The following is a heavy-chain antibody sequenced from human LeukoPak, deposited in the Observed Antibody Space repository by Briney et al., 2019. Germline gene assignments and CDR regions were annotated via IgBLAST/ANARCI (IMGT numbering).Heavy chain of an antibody. CDR1: GFTFSAYG. J-gene: IGHJ4*02. CDR3: AKAGYGSGSSSFDQ. Sequence: GGSLRLSCAASGFTFSAYGMHWVRQAPGKGLEWVANIKQDGSEKYYVDSVKGRFTISRDNAKNSLHLQMNTLRAEDTAVYYCAKAGYGSGSSSFDQWGQGTLVTVSS. CDR2: IKQDGSEK. V-gene: IGHV3-7*01. D-gene: IGHD3-10*01.